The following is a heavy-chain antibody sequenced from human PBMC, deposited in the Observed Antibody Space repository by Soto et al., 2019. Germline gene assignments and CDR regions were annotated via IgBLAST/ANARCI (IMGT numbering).Heavy chain of an antibody. J-gene: IGHJ4*02. CDR1: GGSISSSSYY. D-gene: IGHD1-26*01. CDR3: ARMAGARYFDY. V-gene: IGHV4-39*01. Sequence: QLQLQESGPGLVKPSETLSLTCTVSGGSISSSSYYWGWIRQPPGKGLEWIGSIYYSGSTYYNPSLKSRVTISVDTSKNQFSLRLSSVTAADTAVYYCARMAGARYFDYWGQGTLVTVSS. CDR2: IYYSGST.